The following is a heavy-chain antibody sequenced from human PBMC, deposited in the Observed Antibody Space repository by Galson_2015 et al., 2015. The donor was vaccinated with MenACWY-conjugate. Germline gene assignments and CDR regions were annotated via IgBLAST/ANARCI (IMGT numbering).Heavy chain of an antibody. D-gene: IGHD1-26*01. Sequence: SLRLSCAASGFTFSSYAMSWVRQAPGKGLERASAISGSGGSTYYADSVKGRFTISRDNSKNTLYLQMNSLRAEDTAVYYCAKDRIGWELLLIDYWGQGTLVTVSS. CDR3: AKDRIGWELLLIDY. V-gene: IGHV3-23*01. CDR2: ISGSGGST. CDR1: GFTFSSYA. J-gene: IGHJ4*02.